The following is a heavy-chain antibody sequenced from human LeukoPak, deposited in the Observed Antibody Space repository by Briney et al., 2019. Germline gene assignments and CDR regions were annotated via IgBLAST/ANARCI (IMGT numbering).Heavy chain of an antibody. V-gene: IGHV4-39*01. CDR1: GGSISSSSYY. CDR3: ARGSGLGSIVAFDI. D-gene: IGHD6-6*01. CDR2: IYYSGST. J-gene: IGHJ3*02. Sequence: PSETLSLTCTVSGGSISSSSYYWGWIRQPPGKGLEWIGSIYYSGSTYYNPSLKSRVTISVDTSKNQFSLKLSSVTAADTAVYYCARGSGLGSIVAFDIWGQGTMVTVSS.